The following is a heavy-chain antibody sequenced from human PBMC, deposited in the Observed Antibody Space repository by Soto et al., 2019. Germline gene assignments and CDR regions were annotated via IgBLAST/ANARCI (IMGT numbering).Heavy chain of an antibody. Sequence: ASVKVSCKASGYTFTGYYMHWVRQAPGQGLEWMGWINPNSGGTNYAQKFQGWVTMTRDTSISTAYMELSRLRSDDTAVYYCARVGLASRCLDAFDIWGQGTMVTV. D-gene: IGHD2-8*01. CDR1: GYTFTGYY. CDR3: ARVGLASRCLDAFDI. J-gene: IGHJ3*02. CDR2: INPNSGGT. V-gene: IGHV1-2*04.